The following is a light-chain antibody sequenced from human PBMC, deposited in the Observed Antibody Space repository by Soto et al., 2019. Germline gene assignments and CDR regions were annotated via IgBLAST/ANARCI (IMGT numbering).Light chain of an antibody. Sequence: VLTQPPSASGTPGQRVTISCSGSSSNIGSNTVHWYQQLPGTAPKLLIYSNNQRPSGVPDRFSGSKSGTSASLAISGLQSEDEADYYCAAWDDSLNGYVFGTGTKVTVL. V-gene: IGLV1-44*01. J-gene: IGLJ1*01. CDR3: AAWDDSLNGYV. CDR2: SNN. CDR1: SSNIGSNT.